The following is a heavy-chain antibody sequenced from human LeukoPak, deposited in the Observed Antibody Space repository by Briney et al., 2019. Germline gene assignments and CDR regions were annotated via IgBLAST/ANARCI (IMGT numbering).Heavy chain of an antibody. CDR1: GFTFSSYS. D-gene: IGHD3-22*01. Sequence: PGGSLRLSCAASGFTFSSYSMNWVRQAPGKGLEWVANIKQDGSEKYYVDSVKGRFTISRDNAKNSLYLQMSSLRAEDTAVYYCARVPNYYYDSSAYYRFDYWGQGTLVTVSS. CDR2: IKQDGSEK. CDR3: ARVPNYYYDSSAYYRFDY. J-gene: IGHJ4*02. V-gene: IGHV3-7*01.